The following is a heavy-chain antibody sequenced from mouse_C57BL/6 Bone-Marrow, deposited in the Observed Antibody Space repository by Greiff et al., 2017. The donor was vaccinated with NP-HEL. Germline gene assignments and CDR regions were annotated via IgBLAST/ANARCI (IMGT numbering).Heavy chain of an antibody. CDR3: TREAYYYGSSLWYFDV. Sequence: QVQLQQSGAELVRPGASVTLSCKASGYTFTDYEMHWVKQTPVHGLEWIGAIDPETGGTAYNQKFKGKAILTADKSSSTAYMELRSLTSEDSAVYYCTREAYYYGSSLWYFDVWGTGTTVTVSS. J-gene: IGHJ1*03. CDR2: IDPETGGT. CDR1: GYTFTDYE. D-gene: IGHD1-1*01. V-gene: IGHV1-15*01.